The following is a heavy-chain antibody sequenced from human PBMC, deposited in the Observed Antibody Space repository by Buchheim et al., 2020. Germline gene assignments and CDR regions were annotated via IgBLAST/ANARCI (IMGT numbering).Heavy chain of an antibody. CDR2: IYTSGST. D-gene: IGHD1-26*01. Sequence: QVQLQESGPGLVKPSQTLSLTCTVSGGSISSGSSYWSWIRQPAGKGLEWIGRIYTSGSTNYNPPLKSRVTISVDTSKNQFSLKLSSVTAADTAVYYCARYSGSSAYSMDVWGQGTT. V-gene: IGHV4-61*02. CDR1: GGSISSGSSY. CDR3: ARYSGSSAYSMDV. J-gene: IGHJ6*02.